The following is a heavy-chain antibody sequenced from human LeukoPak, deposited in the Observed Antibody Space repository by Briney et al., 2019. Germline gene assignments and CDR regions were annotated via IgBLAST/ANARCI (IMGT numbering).Heavy chain of an antibody. CDR2: IIPIFGTA. Sequence: ASVKVSCKASGGTFSSYAISWVRQAPGQGLEWMGGIIPIFGTANYAQKFQGRVTITADESTSTAYMELSSLRSEDTAVYYCARIGGGYYYYYYMDVWGKGTAVTVSS. V-gene: IGHV1-69*13. D-gene: IGHD3-16*01. CDR1: GGTFSSYA. CDR3: ARIGGGYYYYYYMDV. J-gene: IGHJ6*03.